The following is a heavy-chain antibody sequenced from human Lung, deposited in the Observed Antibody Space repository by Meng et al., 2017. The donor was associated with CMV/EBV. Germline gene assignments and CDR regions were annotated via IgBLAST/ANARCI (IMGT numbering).Heavy chain of an antibody. CDR1: GFTFSSYS. J-gene: IGHJ4*02. D-gene: IGHD2-2*02. CDR2: ISSSSSYI. V-gene: IGHV3-21*01. Sequence: GEXXKISCAASGFTFSSYSMNWVRQAPGKGLEWVSSISSSSSYIYYADSVKGRFTISRDNAKNSLYLQMNSLRAEDTAVYYCARAPYCSSTSCYKRGGYYFDYWGQGTLVTVSS. CDR3: ARAPYCSSTSCYKRGGYYFDY.